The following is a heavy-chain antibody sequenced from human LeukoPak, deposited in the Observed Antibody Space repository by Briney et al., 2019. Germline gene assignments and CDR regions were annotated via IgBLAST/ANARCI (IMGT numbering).Heavy chain of an antibody. Sequence: NPGGSLRLSCAASGFTFSTYSMNWVRQAPGKGLEWVSSISSSDTYIYYADSVKGRFTISRDNAKNSLYLQMNSLRAEDTAVYYCARAGGRFLEWLGLYYFDSGGQGTLVTVSS. J-gene: IGHJ4*02. CDR3: ARAGGRFLEWLGLYYFDS. V-gene: IGHV3-21*01. CDR2: ISSSDTYI. D-gene: IGHD3-3*01. CDR1: GFTFSTYS.